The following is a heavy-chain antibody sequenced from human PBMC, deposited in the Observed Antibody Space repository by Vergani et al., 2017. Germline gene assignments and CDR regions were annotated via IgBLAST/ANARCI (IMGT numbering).Heavy chain of an antibody. D-gene: IGHD3-3*01. Sequence: EVQLVESGGGFVQPGGSLRLSCAASGFTFSSYWMNWVRQAPGKGLVWGSRISSDGSSTSYADSVKGRFTISRDNAKNTLYLQMNSLRAEDTAVYYCAGGVEGTGGAFDVWGQGTMVTVSS. V-gene: IGHV3-74*01. CDR1: GFTFSSYW. CDR3: AGGVEGTGGAFDV. CDR2: ISSDGSST. J-gene: IGHJ3*01.